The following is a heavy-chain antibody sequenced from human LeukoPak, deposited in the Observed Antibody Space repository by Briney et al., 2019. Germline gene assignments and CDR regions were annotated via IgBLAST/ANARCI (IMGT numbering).Heavy chain of an antibody. D-gene: IGHD3-3*01. CDR2: ISATGGLT. CDR1: GFTFSTST. Sequence: PGGSLRLSCAAFGFTFSTSTMNWVRQAPGKGLEWISAISATGGLTYYADSVKGRFSISRDNSKNTLNLQMNSLRAEDTAVYYCAKRGGYDFWSGSYNWFDPWGQGTLVTVSS. V-gene: IGHV3-23*01. J-gene: IGHJ5*02. CDR3: AKRGGYDFWSGSYNWFDP.